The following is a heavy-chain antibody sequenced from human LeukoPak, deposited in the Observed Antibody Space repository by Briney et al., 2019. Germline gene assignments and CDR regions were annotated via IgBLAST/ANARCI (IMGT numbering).Heavy chain of an antibody. CDR2: IYYSGST. V-gene: IGHV4-59*01. D-gene: IGHD2-15*01. Sequence: PSETLSLTCTVSGGSISSYYWSWIRQPPGKGLEWIGYIYYSGSTNYNPSLKSRVTISVDTSKNQFSLKLSSVTAADTAVYYCARVGTSFCSGGSCYGGDWFDPWGQGTLVTVSS. CDR3: ARVGTSFCSGGSCYGGDWFDP. J-gene: IGHJ5*02. CDR1: GGSISSYY.